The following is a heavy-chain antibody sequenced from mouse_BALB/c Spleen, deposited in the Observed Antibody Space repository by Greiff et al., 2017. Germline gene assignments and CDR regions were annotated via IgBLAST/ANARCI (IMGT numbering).Heavy chain of an antibody. CDR2: INPSTGYT. V-gene: IGHV1-7*01. CDR3: ARSSRSSGYFDV. J-gene: IGHJ1*01. CDR1: GYTFTSYW. Sequence: QVQLQQSGAELAKPGASVKMSCKASGYTFTSYWMHWVKQRPGQGLEWIGYINPSTGYTEYNQKFKDKATLTADKSSSTAYMQLSSLTSEDSAVYYCARSSRSSGYFDVWGAGTTVTVSS. D-gene: IGHD1-1*01.